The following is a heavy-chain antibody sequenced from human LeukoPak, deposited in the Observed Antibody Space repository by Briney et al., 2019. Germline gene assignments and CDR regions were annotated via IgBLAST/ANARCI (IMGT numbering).Heavy chain of an antibody. CDR3: ARKYCSTTSCSYGFDV. CDR2: ISRSGST. D-gene: IGHD2-2*01. V-gene: IGHV4-34*01. Sequence: SETLSLTCAVYGESFSGYYWSWIRQPPGKALEWIGEISRSGSTNYNPSLGSRVTISEDASKNQFSPKLNSVTAADTAVYFCARKYCSTTSCSYGFDVWGQGTMVTVSS. J-gene: IGHJ3*01. CDR1: GESFSGYY.